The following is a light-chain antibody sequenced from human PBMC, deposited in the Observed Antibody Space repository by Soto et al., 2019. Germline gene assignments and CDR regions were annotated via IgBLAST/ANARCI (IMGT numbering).Light chain of an antibody. CDR3: SSYTSSSTLV. CDR2: EVS. CDR1: SSDVGRYNY. J-gene: IGLJ3*02. V-gene: IGLV2-14*01. Sequence: QSALTQPASVSGSPGQSITISCTGTSSDVGRYNYVSWYQQHPGTAPKLMIYEVSNRPSGVSNRFSGSKSGNTASLTISGLQAEDEADYYCSSYTSSSTLVFGGGTKLTVL.